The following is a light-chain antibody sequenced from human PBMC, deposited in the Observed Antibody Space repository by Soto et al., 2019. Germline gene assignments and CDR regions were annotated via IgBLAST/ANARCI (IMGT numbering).Light chain of an antibody. CDR2: DAS. CDR1: QSISHY. CDR3: QQYKSYST. J-gene: IGKJ2*01. V-gene: IGKV1-5*01. Sequence: DIQMTQSPASLSASVGDRVTITCRASQSISHYLAWYQQKPGKAPKRLIYDASTLQGVIPLRFSGSGSGTKFTLIISSLQPDDCATYYCQQYKSYSTFGQGTKLVSK.